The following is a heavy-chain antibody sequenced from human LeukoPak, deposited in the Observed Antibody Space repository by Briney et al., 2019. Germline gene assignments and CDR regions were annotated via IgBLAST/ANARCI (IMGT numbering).Heavy chain of an antibody. Sequence: ASVKVSCKASGYTFTSYYMHWVRQAPGQGLEWMGIINPSGGSTSYAQKFQGRVTMTRDTSTSTVYMELSSLRSEDTAVYYCARDSGYSSSWYPDYYYGMDVWGQGTTVTVSS. D-gene: IGHD6-13*01. CDR2: INPSGGST. J-gene: IGHJ6*02. CDR1: GYTFTSYY. CDR3: ARDSGYSSSWYPDYYYGMDV. V-gene: IGHV1-46*01.